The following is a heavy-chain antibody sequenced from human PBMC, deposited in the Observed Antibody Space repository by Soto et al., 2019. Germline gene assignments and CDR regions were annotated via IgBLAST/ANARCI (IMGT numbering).Heavy chain of an antibody. CDR1: GFPITSGAYY. D-gene: IGHD4-17*01. V-gene: IGHV4-31*03. CDR3: ARARLRAVYAFDF. J-gene: IGHJ3*01. Sequence: PSATVSLTRPLSGFPITSGAYYWTWVRQHPGKGLEWIGYIYYNGNTYFSPSLKSRLTISIDTSKNQFSLKLSSVTAADTAMYYCARARLRAVYAFDFWGQGKMVTVSS. CDR2: IYYNGNT.